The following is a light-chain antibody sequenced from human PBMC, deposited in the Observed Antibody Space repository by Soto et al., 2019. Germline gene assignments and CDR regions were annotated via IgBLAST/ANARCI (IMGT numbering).Light chain of an antibody. CDR1: QSISSW. V-gene: IGKV1-5*01. CDR2: DAS. Sequence: DIQMTQSPSTLSASVGDRLTITCRASQSISSWLAWYQQKPGKAPNLLIYDASSLESGVPSRFSGSRSGTEFTLTISGLQPDDFATYYCQQYNSYPLTFGGGTKVEIK. J-gene: IGKJ4*01. CDR3: QQYNSYPLT.